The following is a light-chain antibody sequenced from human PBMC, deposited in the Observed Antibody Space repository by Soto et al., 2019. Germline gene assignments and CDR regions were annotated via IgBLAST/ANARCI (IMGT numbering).Light chain of an antibody. CDR2: EAS. V-gene: IGKV1-5*03. Sequence: DFQMTQSPSTLSASVGDRVPITCRASQNINNWLAWYQQKPGKAPKLLIYEASNLQSGVPSRFSGSGSGTEFILTISSLQPDDFATYYCQQYNSYSYTFGQGTKVAIK. CDR3: QQYNSYSYT. J-gene: IGKJ2*01. CDR1: QNINNW.